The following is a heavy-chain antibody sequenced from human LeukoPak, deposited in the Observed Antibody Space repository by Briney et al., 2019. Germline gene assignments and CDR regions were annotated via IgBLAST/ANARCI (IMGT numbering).Heavy chain of an antibody. J-gene: IGHJ5*02. CDR3: AKDSSGLNWFDP. CDR2: IIPIFGTA. CDR1: GGTFSSYA. Sequence: SVKVSCKASGGTFSSYAISWVRQAPGQGLEWMGGIIPIFGTANYAQKFQGRVTITADESTSTAYMELSSLRSEDTAVYYCAKDSSGLNWFDPWGQGTLVTVSS. V-gene: IGHV1-69*13. D-gene: IGHD3-22*01.